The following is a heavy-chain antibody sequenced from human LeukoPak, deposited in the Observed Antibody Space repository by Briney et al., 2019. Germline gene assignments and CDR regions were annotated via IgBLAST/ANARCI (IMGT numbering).Heavy chain of an antibody. D-gene: IGHD3-22*01. CDR2: IYYSGST. Sequence: PSETLSLTCAVYGGSFSGYYWSWIRQPPGKGLERIGSIYYSGSTYYNPSLKSRVTISVDTSKNQFSLKLSSVTAADTAVYYCARHKYYYDSSGYYRGHFQHWGQGTLVTVSS. CDR3: ARHKYYYDSSGYYRGHFQH. CDR1: GGSFSGYY. V-gene: IGHV4-34*01. J-gene: IGHJ1*01.